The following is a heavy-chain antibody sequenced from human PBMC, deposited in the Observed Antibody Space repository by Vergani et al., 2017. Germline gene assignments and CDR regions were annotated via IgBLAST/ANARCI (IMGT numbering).Heavy chain of an antibody. Sequence: QVQLQESGPGLVKPSETLSLTCTVSGGSVSSGSYYWSWIRQPPGKGLEWIGYIYYSGSTNYNPSLKSRVTISVDTSKNQFSLKLSSVTAADTAVYYCARQFRTRTGGVVPAAHDAYYYYYGMDVWGQGTTVTVSS. CDR2: IYYSGST. V-gene: IGHV4-61*01. CDR3: ARQFRTRTGGVVPAAHDAYYYYYGMDV. D-gene: IGHD2-2*01. J-gene: IGHJ6*02. CDR1: GGSVSSGSYY.